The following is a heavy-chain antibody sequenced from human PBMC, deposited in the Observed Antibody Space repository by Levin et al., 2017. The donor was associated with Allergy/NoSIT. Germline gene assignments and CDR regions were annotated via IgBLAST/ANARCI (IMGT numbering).Heavy chain of an antibody. V-gene: IGHV4-34*01. J-gene: IGHJ5*02. D-gene: IGHD3-10*01. CDR2: INHSGST. CDR1: GGSFSGYY. Sequence: PSETLSLTCAVYGGSFSGYYWSWIRQPPGKGLEWIGEINHSGSTNYNPSLKSRVTISVDTSKNQFSLKLSSVTAADTAVYYCARGYLGLMVRGVISRWFDPWGQGTLVTVSS. CDR3: ARGYLGLMVRGVISRWFDP.